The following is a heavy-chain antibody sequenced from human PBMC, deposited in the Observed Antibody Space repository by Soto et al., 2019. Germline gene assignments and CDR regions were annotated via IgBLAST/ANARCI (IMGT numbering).Heavy chain of an antibody. Sequence: QVQLQESGPGLVKPSETLSLTCTVSGGSISSYYWSWIRQPPGKGLEWIGYIYYSGSTNYNPSLKSRVTISVDTSKNQFSLKLSSVTAADTAVYYCARVVDTAMGDAFDIWGQGTMVTVSS. V-gene: IGHV4-59*01. CDR2: IYYSGST. CDR3: ARVVDTAMGDAFDI. J-gene: IGHJ3*02. D-gene: IGHD5-18*01. CDR1: GGSISSYY.